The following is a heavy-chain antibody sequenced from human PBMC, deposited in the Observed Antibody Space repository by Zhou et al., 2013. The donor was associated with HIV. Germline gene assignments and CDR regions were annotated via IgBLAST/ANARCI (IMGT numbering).Heavy chain of an antibody. D-gene: IGHD5-12*01. CDR3: ARRRSGLNWFDP. CDR1: GGPISSSDYY. CDR2: INYSGTT. Sequence: QVQLQESGPGLVKPSETLSLTCTVSGGPISSSDYYWGWVRQPPGKGLEWIALINYSGTTFYNPSLKSQTVISVDTSKNLFSLKLSSVTAADTAVYYCARRRSGLNWFDPWGQGTLVTVSS. J-gene: IGHJ5*02. V-gene: IGHV4-39*01.